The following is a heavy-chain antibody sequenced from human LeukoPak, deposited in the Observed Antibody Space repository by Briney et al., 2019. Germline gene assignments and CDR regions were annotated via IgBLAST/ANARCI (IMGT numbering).Heavy chain of an antibody. Sequence: GGSLRLSCAAPGFTFSNYNMNWVRQAPGKGLEWISSITSTSSYKFYADSVKGRFTISRDNAQNSLYLQMNSLRAEDTAVYYCAREGYSGAFDIWGQGTMVTVSS. CDR3: AREGYSGAFDI. J-gene: IGHJ3*02. D-gene: IGHD5-12*01. CDR2: ITSTSSYK. V-gene: IGHV3-21*01. CDR1: GFTFSNYN.